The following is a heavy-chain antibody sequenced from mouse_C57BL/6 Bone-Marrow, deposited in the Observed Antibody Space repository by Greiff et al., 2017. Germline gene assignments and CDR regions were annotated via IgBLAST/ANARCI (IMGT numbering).Heavy chain of an antibody. CDR2: IYPGDGDT. CDR3: ARSVLLWIFAY. Sequence: VKLQESGPELVKPGASVKISCKASGYAFSSSWMNWVKQRPGQGLEWIGRIYPGDGDTNYNGKFKGKATLTADKSSSTAYMQLSSLTSEDSAVXFCARSVLLWIFAYWGQGTLVTVSA. CDR1: GYAFSSSW. J-gene: IGHJ3*01. V-gene: IGHV1-82*01. D-gene: IGHD2-1*01.